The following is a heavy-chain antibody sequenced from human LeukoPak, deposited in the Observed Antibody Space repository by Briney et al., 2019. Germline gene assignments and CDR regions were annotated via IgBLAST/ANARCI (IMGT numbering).Heavy chain of an antibody. V-gene: IGHV4-59*01. CDR2: IYYSGST. D-gene: IGHD4-17*01. Sequence: SETLSLTCTVSGGSISSYYWSWIWQPPGKGLEWIGYIYYSGSTNYNPSLKSRVTISVDTSKNQFSLKLSSVTAADTAVYYCARDREDDYGDYDAFDIWGQGTMVTVSS. CDR3: ARDREDDYGDYDAFDI. J-gene: IGHJ3*02. CDR1: GGSISSYY.